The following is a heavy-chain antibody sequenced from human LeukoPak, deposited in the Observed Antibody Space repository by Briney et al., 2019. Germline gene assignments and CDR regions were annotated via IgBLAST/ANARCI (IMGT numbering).Heavy chain of an antibody. D-gene: IGHD4-17*01. V-gene: IGHV4-4*02. Sequence: SGTLSLTCAVSGDSITSSNWWSWVCQPPGKGLEWIGEIYHSGSTNYNPSLKSRVTISVDKSKNQFSLKLSSVTAADTAVYYCASTVDYGDYVDDDWGQGTLVTVSS. CDR2: IYHSGST. CDR3: ASTVDYGDYVDDD. CDR1: GDSITSSNW. J-gene: IGHJ4*02.